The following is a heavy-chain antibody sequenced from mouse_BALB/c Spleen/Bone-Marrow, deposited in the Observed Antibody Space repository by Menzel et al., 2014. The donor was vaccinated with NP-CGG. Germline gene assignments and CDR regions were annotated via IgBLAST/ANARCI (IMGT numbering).Heavy chain of an antibody. J-gene: IGHJ1*01. CDR1: GYSFTAYN. D-gene: IGHD2-4*01. CDR3: ARDDSPYWYVDG. V-gene: IGHV1-39*01. Sequence: EVQLQQSGPKLEKPGASVKISCKASGYSFTAYNMNWVKPSNGKSLEWIGSIDPYYGGTSYNQKFKGKATLTVDKSSSPAYRELKNLTSEDSAVYYCARDDSPYWYVDGWGAGTTVTVSS. CDR2: IDPYYGGT.